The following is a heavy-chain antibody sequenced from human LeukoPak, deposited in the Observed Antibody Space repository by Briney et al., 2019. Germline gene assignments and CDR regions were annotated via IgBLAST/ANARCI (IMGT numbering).Heavy chain of an antibody. CDR2: MNPNSGNT. J-gene: IGHJ3*02. Sequence: VASVKVSCKASGYTFTSYDINWVRQATGQGLEWMGWMNPNSGNTGYAQKFQGRVTMTRNASISTAYMELSSLRSEDTAVYYCATARGYSYGYGLEGGLDAFDIWGQGTMVTVSS. CDR3: ATARGYSYGYGLEGGLDAFDI. D-gene: IGHD5-18*01. V-gene: IGHV1-8*01. CDR1: GYTFTSYD.